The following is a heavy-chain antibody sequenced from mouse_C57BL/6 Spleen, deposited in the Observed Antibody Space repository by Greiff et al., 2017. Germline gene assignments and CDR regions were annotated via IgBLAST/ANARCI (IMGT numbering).Heavy chain of an antibody. D-gene: IGHD2-3*01. Sequence: VQLKQSGPELVKPGASVKISCKASGYSFTGYYMNWVKQSPEKSLEWIGEINPSTGGTTYNQKFKAKATLTVDKSSSTAYMQLKSLTSEDSAVYYCARSNDGYPFDYWGQGTTLTVSS. J-gene: IGHJ2*01. CDR2: INPSTGGT. CDR3: ARSNDGYPFDY. V-gene: IGHV1-42*01. CDR1: GYSFTGYY.